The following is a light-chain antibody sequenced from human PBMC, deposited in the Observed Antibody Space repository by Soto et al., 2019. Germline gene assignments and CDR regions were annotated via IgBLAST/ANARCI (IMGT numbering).Light chain of an antibody. Sequence: DIQMTQSPSSLSASVGDTVTITCRSSQDVGRWLSWYQQKPGKAPKILIFATSTLQSGVPSRFSGSGSGTDFTLTITSLQSEDFATYYCQQARSFPVPFAQGTRLEIK. CDR3: QQARSFPVP. CDR1: QDVGRW. V-gene: IGKV1D-12*01. CDR2: ATS. J-gene: IGKJ5*01.